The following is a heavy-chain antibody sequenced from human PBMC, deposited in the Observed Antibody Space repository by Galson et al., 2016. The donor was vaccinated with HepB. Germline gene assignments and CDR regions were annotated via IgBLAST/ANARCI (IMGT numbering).Heavy chain of an antibody. CDR3: ADSKRLPGTDAFDS. Sequence: LSLTCAVSGGSISSYDWWNWVRQAPEKGLEWIGEIHHGGRTIYNPSLKSRVTMSLDKSKNQFSLILRSVTAADMAIYYCADSKRLPGTDAFDSWGQGTMVTVSS. J-gene: IGHJ3*02. CDR2: IHHGGRT. CDR1: GGSISSYDW. D-gene: IGHD3-22*01. V-gene: IGHV4-4*02.